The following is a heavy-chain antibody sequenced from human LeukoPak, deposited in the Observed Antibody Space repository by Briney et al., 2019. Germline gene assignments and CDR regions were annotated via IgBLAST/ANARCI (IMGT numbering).Heavy chain of an antibody. CDR1: GFTFSSYG. D-gene: IGHD2-15*01. J-gene: IGHJ4*02. V-gene: IGHV3-33*06. CDR2: IWYDGSNK. CDR3: AKSIASPGQKYFDY. Sequence: PGRSLRLSCAASGFTFSSYGMHWVRQAPGKGLEWVAVIWYDGSNKYYADSVKGRFTISRDNSKNTLYLQMNSLRAGDTALYYCAKSIASPGQKYFDYWGQGIAVTVSA.